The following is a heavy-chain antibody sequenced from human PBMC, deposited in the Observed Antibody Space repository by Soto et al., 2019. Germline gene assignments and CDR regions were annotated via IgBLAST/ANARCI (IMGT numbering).Heavy chain of an antibody. CDR3: ARDPIGGGAPYYLDY. J-gene: IGHJ4*02. CDR1: GYTFTGDW. Sequence: QVQLVQSGAEVKKPGASMKVSCKASGYTFTGDWLHWVRQAPGQGLEWMGRINPNSGGTNYAQKFQGRVTMTRDTSISTAYMELSSLRSDDTAVYYCARDPIGGGAPYYLDYWGQGTLVTVSS. CDR2: INPNSGGT. D-gene: IGHD3-16*01. V-gene: IGHV1-2*06.